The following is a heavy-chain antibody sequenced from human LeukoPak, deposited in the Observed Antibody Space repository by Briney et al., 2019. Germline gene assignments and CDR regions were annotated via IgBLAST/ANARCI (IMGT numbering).Heavy chain of an antibody. CDR3: ARVFDSGSQAYFYYMDV. D-gene: IGHD3-10*01. J-gene: IGHJ6*03. V-gene: IGHV4-4*02. CDR1: GGSISSSNW. Sequence: SETLSLTCAVSGGSISSSNWWSWVRQPPGKGLEWIGEIYHSGSTNYNPSLKSRVTMSVDASKNQFSLKVSSVTAADTAVYYCARVFDSGSQAYFYYMDVWGKGTTVTVSS. CDR2: IYHSGST.